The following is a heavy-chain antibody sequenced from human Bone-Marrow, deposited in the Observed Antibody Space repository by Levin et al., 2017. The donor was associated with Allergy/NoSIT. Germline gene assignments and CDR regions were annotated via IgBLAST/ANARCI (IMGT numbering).Heavy chain of an antibody. CDR2: ITGTSDRV. D-gene: IGHD5-12*01. Sequence: GGSLRLSCEASGFTFNNYAMNWVRQTPGKGLQWVSHITGTSDRVYYADSLEGRFTISRDNSKNTVYLQMTSLRGEDTAIYYCAKDKISGSGTARYYGMDVWGPGTTVTVSS. V-gene: IGHV3-23*01. CDR1: GFTFNNYA. CDR3: AKDKISGSGTARYYGMDV. J-gene: IGHJ6*02.